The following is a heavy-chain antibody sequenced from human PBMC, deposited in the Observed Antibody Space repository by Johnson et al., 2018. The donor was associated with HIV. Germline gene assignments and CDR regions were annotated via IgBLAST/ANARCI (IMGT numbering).Heavy chain of an antibody. J-gene: IGHJ3*02. CDR3: AKDSGGSSAYDAFDI. CDR2: IRFDGSSK. CDR1: GFTFSNYG. D-gene: IGHD2-15*01. V-gene: IGHV3-30*02. Sequence: QVQLVESGGGVVHPGGSLRLPCATSGFTFSNYGMHWVRQAPGKGLEWVAFIRFDGSSKYSTDSVKGRFTISRDNSKNTLYLQMNSLRAEDTAVYYWAKDSGGSSAYDAFDIWGQGTMVTVSS.